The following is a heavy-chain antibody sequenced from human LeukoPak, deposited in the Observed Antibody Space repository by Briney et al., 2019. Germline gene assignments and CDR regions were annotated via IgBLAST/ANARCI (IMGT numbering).Heavy chain of an antibody. CDR1: GFTFSNHW. V-gene: IGHV3-7*01. Sequence: GGSLRLSCAASGFTFSNHWMSWVRQAPGKRLEWVANMNLDGSEKYYVDSVKGRFTIARDNAKNSLYLQMNSLTAEDTALYYCARDDYGPATYGGQGTLVTVSS. D-gene: IGHD4-17*01. CDR2: MNLDGSEK. CDR3: ARDDYGPATY. J-gene: IGHJ4*02.